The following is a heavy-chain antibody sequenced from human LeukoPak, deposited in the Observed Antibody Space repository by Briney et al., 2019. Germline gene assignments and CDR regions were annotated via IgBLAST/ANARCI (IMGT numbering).Heavy chain of an antibody. Sequence: ASVKVSCKASGYTFTGYYMHWLRQAPGQGLEWMGWINPNSGGTNYAQKFQGRVTMTRDTSISTAYMELSRLRSDDTAVYYCARTVAPQYCTGGVCYYYYYYMDVWGKGTTVTVSS. CDR1: GYTFTGYY. CDR3: ARTVAPQYCTGGVCYYYYYYMDV. CDR2: INPNSGGT. V-gene: IGHV1-2*02. D-gene: IGHD2-8*02. J-gene: IGHJ6*03.